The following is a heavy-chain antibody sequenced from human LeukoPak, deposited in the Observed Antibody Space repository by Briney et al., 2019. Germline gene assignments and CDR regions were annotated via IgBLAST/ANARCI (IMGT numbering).Heavy chain of an antibody. D-gene: IGHD6-13*01. V-gene: IGHV3-23*01. CDR1: GFTFSSYS. CDR2: ITGSGGST. J-gene: IGHJ4*02. Sequence: GGSLRLSCAASGFTFSSYSMNWVRQAPGKGLEWVSAITGSGGSTYYADSVKGRFTISRDNSKNTLYLQMNRLRAEDTAVYYCAKVPLIAAPKHFDYWGQGTLVTVSS. CDR3: AKVPLIAAPKHFDY.